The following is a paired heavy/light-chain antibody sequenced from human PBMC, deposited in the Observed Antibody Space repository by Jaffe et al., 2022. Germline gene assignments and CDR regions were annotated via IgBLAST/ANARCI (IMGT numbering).Light chain of an antibody. Sequence: QSVLTQPPSVSAAPGQKVTISCSGSSSNIGNNHVSWYQQLPGTAPKLLIYENNKRPSGIPDRFSGSKSGTSATLGITGLQTGDEADYYCGTWDSSLSAVVFGGGTKLTVL. V-gene: IGLV1-51*02. CDR1: SSNIGNNH. CDR2: ENN. J-gene: IGLJ2*01. CDR3: GTWDSSLSAVV.
Heavy chain of an antibody. CDR1: GGSISSSSYY. CDR2: IYYSGST. CDR3: ARHMVRGSGSYYNVVWFDP. J-gene: IGHJ5*02. D-gene: IGHD3-10*01. V-gene: IGHV4-39*01. Sequence: QLQLQESGPGLVKPSETLSLTCTVSGGSISSSSYYWGWIRQPPGKGLEWIGSIYYSGSTYYNPSLKSRLTISVDTSKNQFSLKLSSVTAADTAVYYCARHMVRGSGSYYNVVWFDPWGQGTLVIVSS.